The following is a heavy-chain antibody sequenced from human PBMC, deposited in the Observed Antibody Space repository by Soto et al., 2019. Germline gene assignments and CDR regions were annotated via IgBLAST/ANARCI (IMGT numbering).Heavy chain of an antibody. Sequence: SETLSLTCAVYGGSFSGYYWSWIRQPPGKGLEWIGEINHSGSTNYNPSLKSRVSISVDTSKNQFSLKLSSVTAADTAVYYCASRAARAKTRTGVGNWFDPWGQGTLVTVSS. V-gene: IGHV4-34*01. CDR3: ASRAARAKTRTGVGNWFDP. J-gene: IGHJ5*02. CDR2: INHSGST. CDR1: GGSFSGYY. D-gene: IGHD6-6*01.